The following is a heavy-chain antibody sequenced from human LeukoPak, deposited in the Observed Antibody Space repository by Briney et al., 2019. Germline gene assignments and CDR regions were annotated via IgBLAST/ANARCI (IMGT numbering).Heavy chain of an antibody. CDR3: ARRGITYSSSFFVY. D-gene: IGHD6-13*01. V-gene: IGHV4-39*01. Sequence: SETLSLTCTVSGDSIGSSNYYWAWVRQPPGKGLEWLGSIFYSGSTYYNPPLKSRVTISVDTSKNQFALNLHSVTAADTATYYCARRGITYSSSFFVYWGQGTLVTVSS. CDR2: IFYSGST. J-gene: IGHJ4*02. CDR1: GDSIGSSNYY.